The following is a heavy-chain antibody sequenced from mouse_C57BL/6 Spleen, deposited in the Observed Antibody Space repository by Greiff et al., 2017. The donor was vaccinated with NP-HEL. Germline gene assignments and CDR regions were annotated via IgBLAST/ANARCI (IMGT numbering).Heavy chain of an antibody. Sequence: VQLKQSGPELVKPGASVKISCKASGYSFTGYYMNWVKQSPEKSLEWIGEINPSTGGTTYNQKFKAKATLTVDKSSSTAYMQLKSLTSEDSAVYYCARIYYGEFAYWGQGTLVTVSA. D-gene: IGHD1-1*01. CDR3: ARIYYGEFAY. CDR2: INPSTGGT. CDR1: GYSFTGYY. J-gene: IGHJ3*01. V-gene: IGHV1-42*01.